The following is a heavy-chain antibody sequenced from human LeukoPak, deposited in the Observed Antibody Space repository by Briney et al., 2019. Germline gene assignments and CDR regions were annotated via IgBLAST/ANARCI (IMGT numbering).Heavy chain of an antibody. CDR2: ISSSSSYI. Sequence: GGSLRLSCAASGFTFSSYSMNWVRQAPGKGLEWVSSISSSSSYIYYADSVKGRFTISRDNAKNSLYLQMNSLRAEDTAVYYCARDSGSSWHTFDYWGQGTLVTVSS. CDR3: ARDSGSSWHTFDY. D-gene: IGHD6-13*01. J-gene: IGHJ4*02. V-gene: IGHV3-21*01. CDR1: GFTFSSYS.